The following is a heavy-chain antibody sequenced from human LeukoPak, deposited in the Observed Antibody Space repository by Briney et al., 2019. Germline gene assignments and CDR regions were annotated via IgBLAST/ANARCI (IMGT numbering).Heavy chain of an antibody. CDR1: GYTFTSYY. Sequence: ASVKVSCKASGYTFTSYYMHWVRQAPGQGLEWMGWMNPNSGNTGYAQKFQGRVTMTRNTSISTAYMELSSLRSEDTAVYYCAAASSSSSSYYYYYMDVWGKGTTVTVSS. D-gene: IGHD6-6*01. CDR2: MNPNSGNT. CDR3: AAASSSSSSYYYYYMDV. J-gene: IGHJ6*03. V-gene: IGHV1-8*02.